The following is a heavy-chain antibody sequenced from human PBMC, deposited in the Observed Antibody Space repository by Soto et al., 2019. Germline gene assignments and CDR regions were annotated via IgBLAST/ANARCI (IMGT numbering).Heavy chain of an antibody. V-gene: IGHV4-31*03. J-gene: IGHJ4*02. CDR2: IYYSGST. Sequence: QVQLQESGPGLVKPSQTLSLTCTVSGGSISSGGYYWSWIRQHPGKGLEWIGYIYYSGSTYYNPSLKSRVNISVDTSKNQFSLKLSSVTAADTAVYYCASGTREDSSSAVDYWGQGTLVTVSS. CDR3: ASGTREDSSSAVDY. D-gene: IGHD6-6*01. CDR1: GGSISSGGYY.